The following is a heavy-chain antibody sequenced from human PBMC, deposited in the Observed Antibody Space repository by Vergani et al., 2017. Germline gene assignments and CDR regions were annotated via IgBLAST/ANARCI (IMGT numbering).Heavy chain of an antibody. V-gene: IGHV3-23*01. CDR1: GFTFSSYA. CDR3: VKDHPLRPFDY. CDR2: ISGSGGST. J-gene: IGHJ4*02. Sequence: EVQLLESGGGLVQPGGSLRLSCTASGFTFSSYAMTWVRQAPGKGLEWVSGISGSGGSTYYADSVKGRFTISRDNSKNTLYLQMSSLRAEDTAVYYCVKDHPLRPFDYWGQGTLVTVSS. D-gene: IGHD3-16*01.